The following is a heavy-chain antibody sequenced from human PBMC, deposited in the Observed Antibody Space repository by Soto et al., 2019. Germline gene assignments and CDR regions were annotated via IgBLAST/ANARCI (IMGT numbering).Heavy chain of an antibody. CDR1: GFTFSSYW. D-gene: IGHD6-6*01. CDR3: ARGGAARNHYYLDY. Sequence: HPGGSLRLSCAASGFTFSSYWMSWVRQAPGKGLEWVANIKQDGSEKYYVDSVKGRFTISRDNAKNSLYLQMNSLRAEDTAVYFCARGGAARNHYYLDYWGQGTLVTVSS. V-gene: IGHV3-7*01. CDR2: IKQDGSEK. J-gene: IGHJ4*02.